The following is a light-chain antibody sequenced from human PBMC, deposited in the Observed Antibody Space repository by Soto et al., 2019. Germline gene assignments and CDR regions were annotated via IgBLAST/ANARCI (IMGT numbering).Light chain of an antibody. Sequence: QSVLTQPPSASGPPGQRVTISCSGSSSNIGRNTVNWYQQLPGTAPKLLIYSNNQRPSGVPDRFSGSKSGTSGSLAISGLQSEDEADYYCAGWDDSLNGPVFGGGTKLTVL. CDR3: AGWDDSLNGPV. CDR2: SNN. V-gene: IGLV1-44*01. CDR1: SSNIGRNT. J-gene: IGLJ2*01.